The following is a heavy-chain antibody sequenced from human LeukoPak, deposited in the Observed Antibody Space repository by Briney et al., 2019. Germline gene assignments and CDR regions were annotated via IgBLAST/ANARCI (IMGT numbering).Heavy chain of an antibody. CDR2: FSYGGTNK. V-gene: IGHV3-30-3*01. D-gene: IGHD3-3*01. Sequence: GGSLRLSCAASGFTFSDYAMHWVRQAPGKGLEWVAVFSYGGTNKYYADSVKGRFTISRDNSKNTLFLQMNSLRAEDTAVYYCARDRSGYANDAFDFWGQGTMVTVSS. CDR3: ARDRSGYANDAFDF. CDR1: GFTFSDYA. J-gene: IGHJ3*01.